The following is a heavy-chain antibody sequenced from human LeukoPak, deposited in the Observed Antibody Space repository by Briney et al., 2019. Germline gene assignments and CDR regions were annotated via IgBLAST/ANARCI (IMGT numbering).Heavy chain of an antibody. Sequence: GGSLRLSCAASGFTFSSYWMHWVRQAPGKGLEWVSSISSSSSYIYYADSVKGRFTISRDNAKNSLYLQMNSLRAEDTAVYYCARDTRTGTIEMATILDAFDIWGQGTMVTVSS. J-gene: IGHJ3*02. CDR1: GFTFSSYW. CDR2: ISSSSSYI. D-gene: IGHD5-24*01. V-gene: IGHV3-21*01. CDR3: ARDTRTGTIEMATILDAFDI.